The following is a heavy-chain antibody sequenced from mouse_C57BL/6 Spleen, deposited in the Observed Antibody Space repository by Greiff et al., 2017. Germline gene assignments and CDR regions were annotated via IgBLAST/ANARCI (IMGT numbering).Heavy chain of an antibody. D-gene: IGHD1-1*01. J-gene: IGHJ2*01. CDR3: ARITTVVARLHYFDY. CDR2: IDPSDSYT. V-gene: IGHV1-69*01. CDR1: GYTFTSYW. Sequence: QVQLKQPGAELVMPGASVKLSCKASGYTFTSYWMHWVKQRPGQGLEWIGEIDPSDSYTNYNQKFKGKSTLTVDKSSSTAYMQLSSLTSEDSAVYYCARITTVVARLHYFDYWGQGTTLTVSS.